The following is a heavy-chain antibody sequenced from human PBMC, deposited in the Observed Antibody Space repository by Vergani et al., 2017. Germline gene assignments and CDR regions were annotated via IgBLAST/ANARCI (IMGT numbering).Heavy chain of an antibody. D-gene: IGHD6-13*01. Sequence: QVQLQQWGAGLLKPSETLSLTCAVYGGSFSGFYWSWIRQPPGKGLEWFGEINHSGSTNYNPSLKSRVTISVDTSKNQLSLKLSFVTAADTAVYYYAGDAGIAAAGTTIYYYDGMDVWGQGTTVTVSS. V-gene: IGHV4-34*01. J-gene: IGHJ6*02. CDR2: INHSGST. CDR1: GGSFSGFY. CDR3: AGDAGIAAAGTTIYYYDGMDV.